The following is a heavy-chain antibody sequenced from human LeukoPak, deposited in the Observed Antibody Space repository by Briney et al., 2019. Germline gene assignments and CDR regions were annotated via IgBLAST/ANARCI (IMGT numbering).Heavy chain of an antibody. V-gene: IGHV1-2*02. D-gene: IGHD3-3*01. CDR3: ARTRWRFLEWLLGY. CDR2: INTNSGGT. Sequence: GSVKLSCTASGYTFTGYYMHWVRQAPGQGLEWVGWINTNSGGTNYAQKFQGRVTMTRDKSISTAYMELSRLRSDGTAVYYCARTRWRFLEWLLGYWGQGTLVTVSS. J-gene: IGHJ4*02. CDR1: GYTFTGYY.